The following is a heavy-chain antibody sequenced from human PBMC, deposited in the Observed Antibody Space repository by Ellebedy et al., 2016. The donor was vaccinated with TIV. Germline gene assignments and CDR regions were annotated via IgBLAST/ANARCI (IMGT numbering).Heavy chain of an antibody. D-gene: IGHD6-13*01. CDR1: GFTFSSNW. Sequence: GGSLRLSCTASGFTFSSNWMHWVRQAPGKGLEWVAVISYDGSNEYYADSVKGRFTISRDNSKNTLYLQMNSLRADDTAVYYCAREGSPLAAAGLSWGQGTLVTVSS. CDR2: ISYDGSNE. V-gene: IGHV3-30*03. CDR3: AREGSPLAAAGLS. J-gene: IGHJ5*02.